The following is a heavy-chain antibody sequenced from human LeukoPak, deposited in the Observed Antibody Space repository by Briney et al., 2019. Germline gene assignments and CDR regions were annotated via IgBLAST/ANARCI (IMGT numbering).Heavy chain of an antibody. Sequence: GASVKVSCKASGYTFTGYYMHWVRQAPGQGLEWMGWINPNSGGTNYAQKFQGWVTMTRDTSISTAYMELSRLRSDDTAVYYCARVNCSSTSCYLFDYWGQGTLVTVSS. D-gene: IGHD2-2*01. CDR2: INPNSGGT. V-gene: IGHV1-2*04. CDR3: ARVNCSSTSCYLFDY. J-gene: IGHJ4*02. CDR1: GYTFTGYY.